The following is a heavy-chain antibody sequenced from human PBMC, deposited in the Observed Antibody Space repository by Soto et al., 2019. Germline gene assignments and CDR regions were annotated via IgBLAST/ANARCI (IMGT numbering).Heavy chain of an antibody. CDR1: GGSVTSDDDY. J-gene: IGHJ4*02. Sequence: QMHLQESGPGLVKPSETLSLTCTVSGGSVTSDDDYWTWIRQSPGKGLEWIGYISNSGSTGYNPSLKTRLSMSVDRSKNQFTLRLTSVTAADTAVYFCATESGSTYGYFDHWGQGTQVTVSS. CDR3: ATESGSTYGYFDH. CDR2: ISNSGST. V-gene: IGHV4-30-4*01. D-gene: IGHD5-18*01.